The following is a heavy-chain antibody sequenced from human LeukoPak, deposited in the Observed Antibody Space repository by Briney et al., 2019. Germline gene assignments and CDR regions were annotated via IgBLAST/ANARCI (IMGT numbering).Heavy chain of an antibody. CDR1: GYTFTSYG. CDR2: INTYTGNT. Sequence: ASVKVSCKASGYTFTSYGISWVRQAPGQGLEWMGWINTYTGNTFYAQMLQGRVTMTTDTSASTAYMELRSLRSDDTAPYYCARHRLWGGDNSFDIWGQGTMVTVSS. V-gene: IGHV1-18*01. D-gene: IGHD3-16*01. J-gene: IGHJ3*02. CDR3: ARHRLWGGDNSFDI.